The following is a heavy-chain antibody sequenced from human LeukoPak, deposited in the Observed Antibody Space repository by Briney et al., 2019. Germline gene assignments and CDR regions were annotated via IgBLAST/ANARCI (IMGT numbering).Heavy chain of an antibody. CDR3: AKGPGFSYGYALDY. V-gene: IGHV3-23*01. Sequence: GGSLRLSCAASGFTFSSYAMSWVRQVPGKGLEWVSAISGSGGSTYYADSVKGRFTISRDNSKNTLYLQMNSLRAEDTAVYYCAKGPGFSYGYALDYWGQGTLVTVSS. J-gene: IGHJ4*02. CDR1: GFTFSSYA. D-gene: IGHD5-18*01. CDR2: ISGSGGST.